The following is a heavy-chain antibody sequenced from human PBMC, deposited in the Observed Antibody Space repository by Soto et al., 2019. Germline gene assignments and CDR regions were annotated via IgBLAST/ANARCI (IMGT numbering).Heavy chain of an antibody. CDR3: PTGHGPRSAF. CDR2: IYYSGTT. Sequence: SETLSLTCTVSGGSIRSDPYYWIWIRQPPGKGLQWIGNIYYSGTTHYNSSLKDRATISVDKAKNQFFLELTSVAATDTAVYYCPTGHGPRSAFGGQGTLVPVSS. CDR1: GGSIRSDPYY. J-gene: IGHJ4*02. V-gene: IGHV4-30-4*01.